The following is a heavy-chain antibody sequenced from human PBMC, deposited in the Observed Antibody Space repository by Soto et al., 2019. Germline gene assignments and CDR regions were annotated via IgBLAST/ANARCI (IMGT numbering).Heavy chain of an antibody. V-gene: IGHV3-21*01. CDR3: ARGYGYSSSWLHYYGMDV. CDR1: GFTFSSYS. J-gene: IGHJ6*02. CDR2: ISSSSSYI. D-gene: IGHD6-13*01. Sequence: PGGSLRLSCAASGFTFSSYSMNWVRQAPGKGLEWVSSISSSSSYIYYADSVKGRFTISRDNAKNSLYLQMNSLRAEDTAVYYCARGYGYSSSWLHYYGMDVWGQGTTVTVSS.